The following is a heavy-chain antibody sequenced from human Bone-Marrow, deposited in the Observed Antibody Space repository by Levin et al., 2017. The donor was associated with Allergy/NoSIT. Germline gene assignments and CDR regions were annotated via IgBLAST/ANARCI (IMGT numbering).Heavy chain of an antibody. CDR2: ISWDGGST. V-gene: IGHV3-43*01. CDR1: GFKFGDYT. CDR3: AKVQLRFYYYGMDV. J-gene: IGHJ6*02. D-gene: IGHD5-24*01. Sequence: PGGSLRLSCAASGFKFGDYTMHWVRQVPGKGLEWLSLISWDGGSTYYADSVKGRFTISRDNSKNSLYLEMKSLRTEDSALYYCAKVQLRFYYYGMDVWGQGTTVTVSS.